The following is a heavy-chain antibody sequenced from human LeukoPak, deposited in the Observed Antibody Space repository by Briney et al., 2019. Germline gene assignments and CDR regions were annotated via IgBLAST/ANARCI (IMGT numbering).Heavy chain of an antibody. CDR3: AKGRLEGFDP. Sequence: GGSLRLSCAASGFPFNSYAMSWVRQAPGKGLEWVSAISGSGGSTYYADSVKGRFTISRDNSKNTLYLQMNSLRAEDTAVYYCAKGRLEGFDPWGQGTLVTVSS. D-gene: IGHD6-25*01. J-gene: IGHJ5*02. CDR2: ISGSGGST. CDR1: GFPFNSYA. V-gene: IGHV3-23*01.